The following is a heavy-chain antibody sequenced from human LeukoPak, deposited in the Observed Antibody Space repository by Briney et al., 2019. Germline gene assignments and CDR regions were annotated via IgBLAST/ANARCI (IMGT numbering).Heavy chain of an antibody. J-gene: IGHJ4*02. CDR1: GGSFSGYY. Sequence: SETLSLTCAVYGGSFSGYYWSWIRQPPGKGLEWIGEINHSGSTNYNPSLKSRVTISVDTSQNQFSLMLRSVTDADTAVYYCARGFVSYYYGSGSYEGPDYWGQGTLVTVSS. CDR3: ARGFVSYYYGSGSYEGPDY. D-gene: IGHD3-10*01. CDR2: INHSGST. V-gene: IGHV4-34*01.